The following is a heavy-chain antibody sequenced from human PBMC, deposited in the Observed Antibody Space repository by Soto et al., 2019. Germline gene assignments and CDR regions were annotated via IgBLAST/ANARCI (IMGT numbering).Heavy chain of an antibody. D-gene: IGHD3-10*01. CDR2: INTDGSST. CDR3: AKRGVDTFALSY. CDR1: GFTFSSFW. V-gene: IGHV3-74*01. Sequence: EVQLVESGGGLVQPGGSLRLSCAVSGFTFSSFWMHWVRQAPGEGLVWVSRINTDGSSTSYADSVKGRFTISRDNAKNTLYLQMNSLRVEDTAMYYCAKRGVDTFALSYWGQGTLFTVSS. J-gene: IGHJ4*02.